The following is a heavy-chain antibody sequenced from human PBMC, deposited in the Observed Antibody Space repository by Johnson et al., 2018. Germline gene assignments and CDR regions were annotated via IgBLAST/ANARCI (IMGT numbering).Heavy chain of an antibody. CDR2: IRWNSGTI. V-gene: IGHV3-9*01. CDR3: AKDFYGGIHLWFPLEY. J-gene: IGHJ4*02. Sequence: EVQLVESGGGLVQXGRSLRLSCAASGFTFDDYAMHWVRQPPGKGLERVSGIRWNSGTIDYAASGKGRLTISRDNAKKSLYLQMDSLRAEDTALYYCAKDFYGGIHLWFPLEYWGQGTRVTVSS. CDR1: GFTFDDYA. D-gene: IGHD2-21*01.